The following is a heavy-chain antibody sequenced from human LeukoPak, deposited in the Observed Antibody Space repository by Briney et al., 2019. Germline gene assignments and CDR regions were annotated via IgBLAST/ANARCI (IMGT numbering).Heavy chain of an antibody. J-gene: IGHJ4*02. CDR1: GFTFSSYA. CDR2: IRGSGGRT. Sequence: GGSLRLSCAASGFTFSSYAMSWVRQAPGKGLEWVSAIRGSGGRTYYAGSVKGRFTISRDNSKNALYLQMNSLRAEDTAVYYCVGIVVVRYYFDYWGQGTLVTVSS. CDR3: VGIVVVRYYFDY. V-gene: IGHV3-23*01. D-gene: IGHD3-22*01.